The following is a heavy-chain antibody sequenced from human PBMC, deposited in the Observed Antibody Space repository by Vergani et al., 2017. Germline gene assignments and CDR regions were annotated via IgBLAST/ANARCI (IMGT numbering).Heavy chain of an antibody. CDR3: ARDKGQWLGIDY. J-gene: IGHJ4*02. CDR1: GFTFDDYV. V-gene: IGHV3-9*01. D-gene: IGHD6-19*01. Sequence: VQLVESGGGVVQPGRSLRLSCAASGFTFDDYVMHWVRQAPGKGLEWVSGISWNSGSIGYADSVKGRFTISRDNAKNSLYLQMNSLRAEDTAVYYCARDKGQWLGIDYWGQGTLVTVSS. CDR2: ISWNSGSI.